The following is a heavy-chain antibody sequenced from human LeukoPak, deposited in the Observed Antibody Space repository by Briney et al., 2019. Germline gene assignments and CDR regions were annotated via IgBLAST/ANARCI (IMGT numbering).Heavy chain of an antibody. CDR3: ARVVIVGATNVYDAFDI. D-gene: IGHD1-26*01. CDR1: EYTFTGYY. V-gene: IGHV7-4-1*02. Sequence: ASVKVSCKASEYTFTGYYMQWVRQAPGQGLEWMGWINTNTGNPTYAQGFTGRFVFSLDTSVSTAYLQISSLKAEDTAVYYCARVVIVGATNVYDAFDIWGQGTMVTVSS. J-gene: IGHJ3*02. CDR2: INTNTGNP.